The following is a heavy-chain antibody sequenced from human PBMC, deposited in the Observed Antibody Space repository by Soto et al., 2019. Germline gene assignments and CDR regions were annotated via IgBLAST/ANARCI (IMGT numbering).Heavy chain of an antibody. Sequence: SETLSLTCTVSGGSISSSSYYWGWIRQPPGKGLEWIGSIYYSGSTYYNPSLKSRVTISVDTSKNQFSLKLSSVTAADTAVYYCAAREMADFDYWGQGTLVTVSS. J-gene: IGHJ4*02. CDR2: IYYSGST. CDR3: AAREMADFDY. V-gene: IGHV4-39*01. D-gene: IGHD6-19*01. CDR1: GGSISSSSYY.